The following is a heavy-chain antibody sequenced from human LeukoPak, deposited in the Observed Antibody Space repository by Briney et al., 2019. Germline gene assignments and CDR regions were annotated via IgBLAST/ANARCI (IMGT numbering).Heavy chain of an antibody. CDR3: ARGVRAARDDAFDI. D-gene: IGHD3-10*01. CDR1: GGTFSSYA. V-gene: IGHV1-69*06. CDR2: IIPIFGTA. Sequence: ASVKVSCKASGGTFSSYAICWVRQAPGQGLEWMGGIIPIFGTANYAQKFQGRVTITADKSTSTAYMELSSLRSEDTAVYYCARGVRAARDDAFDIWGQGTMVTVSS. J-gene: IGHJ3*02.